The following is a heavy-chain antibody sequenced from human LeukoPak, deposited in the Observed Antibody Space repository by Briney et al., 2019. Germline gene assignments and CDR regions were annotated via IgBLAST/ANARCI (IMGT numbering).Heavy chain of an antibody. CDR2: IYHSGST. CDR3: ARSPDYRRYFDY. J-gene: IGHJ4*02. V-gene: IGHV4-30-2*01. CDR1: GGSISSGGYY. D-gene: IGHD4-11*01. Sequence: SETLSLTCTVSGGSISSGGYYWSWIRQPPGKGLEWIGYIYHSGSTYYNPSLKSRVTISVDRSKNQFSLKLSSVTAADTAVYYCARSPDYRRYFDYWGQGTLVTVSS.